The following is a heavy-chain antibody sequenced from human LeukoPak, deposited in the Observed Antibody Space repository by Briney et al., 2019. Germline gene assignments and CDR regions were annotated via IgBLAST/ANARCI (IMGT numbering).Heavy chain of an antibody. V-gene: IGHV4-39*01. CDR1: GGSISSSSYY. CDR3: ARHVGIDFDY. CDR2: IYYSGST. Sequence: PSETLSLTCTVSGGSISSSSYYWGWIRQPPGKGLEWIGSIYYSGSTYYNPSLKSRVTISVDTSKNQFSLKLSSVTAANTAVYYCARHVGIDFDYWGQGTLVTVSS. J-gene: IGHJ4*02. D-gene: IGHD2-15*01.